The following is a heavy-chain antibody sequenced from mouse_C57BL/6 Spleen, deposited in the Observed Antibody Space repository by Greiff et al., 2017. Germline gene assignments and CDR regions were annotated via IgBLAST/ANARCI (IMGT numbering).Heavy chain of an antibody. CDR2: IDPSDSYT. CDR1: GYTFTSYW. D-gene: IGHD2-2*01. V-gene: IGHV1-50*01. J-gene: IGHJ2*01. Sequence: QVQLQQPGAELVKPGASVKLSCKASGYTFTSYWMQWVKQRPGQGLEWIGEIDPSDSYTNYNQKFKGKATWTVDTSSSTAYMQLSSLTSEDSAVYYCASAPYGYDVGYFDYWGQGTTLTVSS. CDR3: ASAPYGYDVGYFDY.